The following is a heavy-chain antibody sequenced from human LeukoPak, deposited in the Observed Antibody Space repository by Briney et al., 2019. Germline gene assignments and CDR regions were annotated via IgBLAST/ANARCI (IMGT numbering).Heavy chain of an antibody. V-gene: IGHV3-7*01. CDR1: GFTFSSYW. CDR2: IKQDGSEK. CDR3: ASDPRSSTSCYQRLRAFDI. D-gene: IGHD2-2*01. J-gene: IGHJ3*02. Sequence: GGSLRLSCAASGFTFSSYWMSWVRQAPGKGLEWVANIKQDGSEKYYVDSVKGRFTISRDNAKNSLYLQMNSLRAEDTAVYYCASDPRSSTSCYQRLRAFDIWGQGTMVTVSS.